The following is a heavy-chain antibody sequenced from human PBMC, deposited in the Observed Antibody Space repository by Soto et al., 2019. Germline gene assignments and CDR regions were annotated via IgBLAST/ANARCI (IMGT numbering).Heavy chain of an antibody. D-gene: IGHD2-15*01. CDR2: IRSKANSYAT. CDR3: TRPCCSGGSCYSAFYY. Sequence: EVQLVESGGGLVQPGGSLKLSCAASGFTFSGSAMHWVRQASGKGLEWVGRIRSKANSYATAYAASVKGRFTISRDDSKNTAYLQMNSLKTEDTAVYYCTRPCCSGGSCYSAFYYWGQGTLVTVSS. J-gene: IGHJ4*02. CDR1: GFTFSGSA. V-gene: IGHV3-73*01.